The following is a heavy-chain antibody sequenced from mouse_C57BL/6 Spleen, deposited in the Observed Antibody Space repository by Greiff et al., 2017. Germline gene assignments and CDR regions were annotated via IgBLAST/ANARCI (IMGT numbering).Heavy chain of an antibody. D-gene: IGHD3-3*01. J-gene: IGHJ4*01. CDR2: ISSGSSTI. CDR3: AREGLVYAMDY. V-gene: IGHV5-17*01. Sequence: EVQLVESGGGLVKPGGSLKLSCAASGFTFSDYGMHWVRQAPEKGLEWVAYISSGSSTIYYADTVKGRFTISRDNAKNTLFLQMTSLRSEDTAMYYCAREGLVYAMDYWGQGTSVTVSS. CDR1: GFTFSDYG.